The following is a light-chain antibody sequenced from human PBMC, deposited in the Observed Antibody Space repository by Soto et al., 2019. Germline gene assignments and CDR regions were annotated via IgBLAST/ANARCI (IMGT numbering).Light chain of an antibody. V-gene: IGKV1-5*03. CDR1: QSVGSW. CDR3: QQYRSSSSWT. J-gene: IGKJ1*01. CDR2: KAS. Sequence: DIQMTQSPSTLSASVGDRVTITCRASQSVGSWLAWYQQKPGKAPKLLIYKASSLESGVPSRFSGSGSGTEFYLTISSLQPDDFASYQCQQYRSSSSWTVGQCTKVEIK.